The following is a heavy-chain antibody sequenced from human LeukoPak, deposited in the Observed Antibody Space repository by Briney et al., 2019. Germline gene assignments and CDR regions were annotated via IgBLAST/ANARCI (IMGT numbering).Heavy chain of an antibody. CDR1: EFTFSVYW. Sequence: GGSLRLFCAASEFTFSVYWMHWVRQAPGKGLVWVSRINSDGSITSYADSVKGRFTISRDNAKNTLYLQMNSLRAEDTAVYYCARGSGVGYRYGYDYYGMDVWGQGTTVTVSS. J-gene: IGHJ6*02. CDR3: ARGSGVGYRYGYDYYGMDV. D-gene: IGHD5-18*01. V-gene: IGHV3-74*01. CDR2: INSDGSIT.